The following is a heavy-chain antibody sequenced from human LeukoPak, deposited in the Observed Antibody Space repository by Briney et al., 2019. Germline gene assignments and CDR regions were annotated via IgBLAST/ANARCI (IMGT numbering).Heavy chain of an antibody. CDR1: GGSISSYY. J-gene: IGHJ3*02. CDR2: IYYSGST. CDR3: AREEMGYYGSSGYYPDAFDI. V-gene: IGHV4-59*01. Sequence: PSETLSLTCTVSGGSISSYYWSWIRQPPGKGLEWIGYIYYSGSTNYNPSLKSRVTISVDTSKNQFSLKLSSVTAADTAVYYCAREEMGYYGSSGYYPDAFDIWGQGTMVTVSS. D-gene: IGHD3-22*01.